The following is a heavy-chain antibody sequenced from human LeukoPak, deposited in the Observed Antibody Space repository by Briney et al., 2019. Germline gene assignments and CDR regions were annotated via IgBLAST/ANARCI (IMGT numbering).Heavy chain of an antibody. CDR3: AKDTGSS. CDR1: GFTFDDYA. J-gene: IGHJ4*02. CDR2: ISWNSGSI. V-gene: IGHV3-9*01. D-gene: IGHD6-13*01. Sequence: SLRLSCAASGFTFDDYAMHWVRQAPGKGLEWVSGISWNSGSIGYADSVKGRFTISRDNAKNSLYLQMNSLRAEDTALYYCAKDTGSSWGQGTLVTVSS.